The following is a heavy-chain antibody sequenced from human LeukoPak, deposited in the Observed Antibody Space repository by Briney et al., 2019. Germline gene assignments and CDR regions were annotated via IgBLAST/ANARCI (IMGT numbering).Heavy chain of an antibody. Sequence: PGGSLRLSCAASGFTFSSYWMSWVRQAPGKGLEWVANIKQDGSEKYYVDSVKGRFTISRDNAKNSLYLQMNSLRAEDTAVYHCAGVRYYGSGNYIDYFDYWGQGTLVTVSS. J-gene: IGHJ4*02. CDR1: GFTFSSYW. V-gene: IGHV3-7*01. D-gene: IGHD3-10*01. CDR3: AGVRYYGSGNYIDYFDY. CDR2: IKQDGSEK.